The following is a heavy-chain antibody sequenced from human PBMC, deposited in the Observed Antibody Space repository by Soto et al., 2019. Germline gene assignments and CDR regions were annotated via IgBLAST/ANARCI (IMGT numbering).Heavy chain of an antibody. Sequence: QVQLVQSGAEVKKPGASVKVSCKVSGYTLTELSMHWVRQAPGKGLEWMGSFDPEDGETIYAQKSQGRVTMTEDTSTDTAYMELSILMSEDTAVYYCATDRGGGDIVQYNYYYGLDVWGQGTTVTVSS. CDR2: FDPEDGET. V-gene: IGHV1-24*01. CDR1: GYTLTELS. CDR3: ATDRGGGDIVQYNYYYGLDV. J-gene: IGHJ6*02. D-gene: IGHD3-16*02.